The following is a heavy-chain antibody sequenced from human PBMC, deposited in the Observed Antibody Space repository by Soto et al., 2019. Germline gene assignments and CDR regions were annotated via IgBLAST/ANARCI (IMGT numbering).Heavy chain of an antibody. CDR1: GGSISSYY. Sequence: QVRLQESGPRLVKPSETLSLTCTVSGGSISSYYWTWIRQPAGKGLEWIGRIYTSGSTNYNPSLTSRVTMSVDTSKSQFSLKLSSVTAADTALYYCARERANFGDLDYWGQGALVTVSS. J-gene: IGHJ4*02. D-gene: IGHD4-17*01. CDR3: ARERANFGDLDY. CDR2: IYTSGST. V-gene: IGHV4-4*07.